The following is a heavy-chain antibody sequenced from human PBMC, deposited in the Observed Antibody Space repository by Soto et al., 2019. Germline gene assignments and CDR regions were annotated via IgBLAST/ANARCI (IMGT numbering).Heavy chain of an antibody. J-gene: IGHJ4*02. V-gene: IGHV3-30*03. CDR1: GFTFSGYG. D-gene: IGHD3-16*01. CDR3: ERDLDYAKSVGYQDLFDS. Sequence: QVQMVESGGGVVQPGMSLRLSCAASGFTFSGYGMHWVRQAPGTGLEWVAAISDDGSSKYYADSVKGRFTTSRDNSKHILFLQMNSMRTADTAMYFWERDLDYAKSVGYQDLFDSWGQGTLVTFSS. CDR2: ISDDGSSK.